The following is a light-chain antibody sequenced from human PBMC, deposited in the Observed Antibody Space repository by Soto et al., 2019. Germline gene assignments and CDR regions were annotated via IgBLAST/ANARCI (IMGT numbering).Light chain of an antibody. Sequence: DIQMTQSPSTLSASLGDRVTITCRASRTISDWLAWYQQRPGKAPKLLIYRASRLESGVPSRFSGSGSGTEFTLTISGLQPDDFASYYCQQYNTFSFPFGQGTKLEIK. J-gene: IGKJ2*01. CDR2: RAS. V-gene: IGKV1-5*03. CDR1: RTISDW. CDR3: QQYNTFSFP.